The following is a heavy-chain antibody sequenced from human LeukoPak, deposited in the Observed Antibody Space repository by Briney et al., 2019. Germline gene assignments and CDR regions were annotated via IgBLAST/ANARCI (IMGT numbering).Heavy chain of an antibody. CDR2: TKQDGCQK. J-gene: IGHJ4*02. D-gene: IGHD3-22*01. CDR1: GLTLSRYW. CDR3: ARLIYPLDYYDSGGYSM. Sequence: GGSLRLSCAASGLTLSRYWMSWVRQPPGKGLEWVANTKQDGCQKYYVDDVERPFTISRDNAKNSLYLQMNSLRAEDTAVYYCARLIYPLDYYDSGGYSMWGQGALVTVSS. V-gene: IGHV3-7*01.